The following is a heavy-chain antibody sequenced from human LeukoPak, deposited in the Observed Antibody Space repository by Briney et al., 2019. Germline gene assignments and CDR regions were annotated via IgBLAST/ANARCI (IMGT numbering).Heavy chain of an antibody. CDR1: GYTFTSYG. Sequence: ASVKGFCKASGYTFTSYGISWVRQAPGQGLEWMGWISAYNGNTNYAQKLQGRVTMTTDTSTSTAYMELRSLRSDDTAVYYCARAASYYGDYYYYYGMDVWGQGTTVTVSS. V-gene: IGHV1-18*01. CDR2: ISAYNGNT. CDR3: ARAASYYGDYYYYYGMDV. D-gene: IGHD4-17*01. J-gene: IGHJ6*02.